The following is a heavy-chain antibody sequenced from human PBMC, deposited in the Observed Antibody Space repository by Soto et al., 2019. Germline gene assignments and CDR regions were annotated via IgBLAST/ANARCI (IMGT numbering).Heavy chain of an antibody. CDR1: GFTFRDYY. CDR2: ISGSTTGI. D-gene: IGHD6-13*01. J-gene: IGHJ4*02. Sequence: QVQLVESGGGLVKPGGSLRLSCAASGFTFRDYYMAWIRQAPGKGLEWISYISGSTTGIYYADSVKGRFTISRDNAETTLYLQLSGLRAGDTAVYYCAIVAAVGIYYFDYWGQGTLVTVSS. CDR3: AIVAAVGIYYFDY. V-gene: IGHV3-11*01.